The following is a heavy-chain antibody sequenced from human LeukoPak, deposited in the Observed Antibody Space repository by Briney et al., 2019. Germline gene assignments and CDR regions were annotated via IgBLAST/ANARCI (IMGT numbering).Heavy chain of an antibody. V-gene: IGHV3-30*04. CDR1: GFTFSSYA. J-gene: IGHJ4*02. CDR3: ARDLSGVAGYTYGRGIDY. CDR2: ISYDGSNK. Sequence: GGSLRLSCAASGFTFSSYAMHWVRQAPGKGLEWVAVISYDGSNKYYADSVKGRFTISRDNSKNTLYLQMNSLRAEDTAVYYCARDLSGVAGYTYGRGIDYWGQGTLVTVSS. D-gene: IGHD5-18*01.